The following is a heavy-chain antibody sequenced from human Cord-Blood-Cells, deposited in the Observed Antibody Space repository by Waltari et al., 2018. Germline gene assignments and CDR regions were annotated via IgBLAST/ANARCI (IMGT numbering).Heavy chain of an antibody. Sequence: QVQLVQSGAEVKKPGASVKVSCKASGYTFTSYDINWVRQATGQGLEWVGWMNPDSGNTGYAQKFQCRGTSTRNTSISTAYMELSSLRSEDTAVYYCARGTTVTEDSAFDIWGQGTMVTVSS. CDR2: MNPDSGNT. CDR3: ARGTTVTEDSAFDI. CDR1: GYTFTSYD. J-gene: IGHJ3*02. V-gene: IGHV1-8*03. D-gene: IGHD4-4*01.